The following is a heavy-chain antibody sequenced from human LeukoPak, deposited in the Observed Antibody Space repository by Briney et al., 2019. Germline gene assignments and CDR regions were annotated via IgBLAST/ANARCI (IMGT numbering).Heavy chain of an antibody. CDR2: IYYSGST. J-gene: IGHJ3*02. CDR3: ARRRITMVRGVRDAFDI. Sequence: PSETLSLTCAVYGGSFSGYYWSWIRQPPGKGLEWIGSIYYSGSTYYNPSLKSRVTISVDTSKNQFSLKLSSVTAADTAVYYCARRRITMVRGVRDAFDIWGQGTMVTVSS. CDR1: GGSFSGYY. D-gene: IGHD3-10*01. V-gene: IGHV4-34*01.